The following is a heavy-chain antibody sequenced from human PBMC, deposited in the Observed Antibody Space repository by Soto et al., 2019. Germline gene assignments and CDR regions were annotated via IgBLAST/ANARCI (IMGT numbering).Heavy chain of an antibody. CDR2: ISGSGGST. D-gene: IGHD1-7*01. Sequence: PGGSLRLSCASSGFTFSSYAMSWVRQAPGKGLEWVSAISGSGGSTYYADSVKGRFTISRDNSKNTLYLQMNSLRAEDTAVYYCAKDSIWNYVFYFDYWGQGSLVTVSS. CDR1: GFTFSSYA. J-gene: IGHJ4*02. CDR3: AKDSIWNYVFYFDY. V-gene: IGHV3-23*01.